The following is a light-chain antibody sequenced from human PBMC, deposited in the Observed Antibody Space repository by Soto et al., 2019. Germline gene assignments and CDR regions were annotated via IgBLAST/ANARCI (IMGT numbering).Light chain of an antibody. J-gene: IGKJ4*01. CDR1: QSVLYSSNNKNY. CDR3: QQYYSTPPT. V-gene: IGKV4-1*01. CDR2: WAS. Sequence: DLVLTRSPDSLSVSLGTRATINCKSSQSVLYSSNNKNYLAWYQQKPGQPPKLLIYWASTRESGVPDRFSGSGSGTDFTLTISSLQAEDVAVYYCQQYYSTPPTFGGGTKVDIK.